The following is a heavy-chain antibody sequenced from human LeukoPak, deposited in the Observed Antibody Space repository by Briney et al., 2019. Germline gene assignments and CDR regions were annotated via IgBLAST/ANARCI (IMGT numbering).Heavy chain of an antibody. Sequence: SQTLSLTCTVSDSISSGGYYWTWSRQHPEKGLEWIGCISYSGSTYYNPSLKSRVTISGDTSQNQFSLRLNSVTAADTAVYYCARTLYNGNWGWYFDVWGRGTLVTVSS. V-gene: IGHV4-31*03. CDR3: ARTLYNGNWGWYFDV. CDR2: ISYSGST. CDR1: DSISSGGYY. D-gene: IGHD7-27*01. J-gene: IGHJ2*01.